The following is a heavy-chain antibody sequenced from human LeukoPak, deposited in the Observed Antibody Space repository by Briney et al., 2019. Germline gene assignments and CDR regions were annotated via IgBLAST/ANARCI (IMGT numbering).Heavy chain of an antibody. Sequence: SETLSLTCTVSGGSISNYYWNWIRQPPGKGLEWIGYIYYSGNNNYNPSLKSRVPISVDTSKDQFSLKLNSVTAADTAVYYCARHDSSGYTYFYYWGQGTLVTVSS. J-gene: IGHJ4*02. CDR1: GGSISNYY. V-gene: IGHV4-59*01. CDR3: ARHDSSGYTYFYY. D-gene: IGHD3-22*01. CDR2: IYYSGNN.